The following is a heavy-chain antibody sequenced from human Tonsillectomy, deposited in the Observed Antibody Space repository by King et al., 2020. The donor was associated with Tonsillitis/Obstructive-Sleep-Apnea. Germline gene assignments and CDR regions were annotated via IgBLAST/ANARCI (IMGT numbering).Heavy chain of an antibody. D-gene: IGHD3-22*01. V-gene: IGHV2-26*01. J-gene: IGHJ6*03. CDR1: GFSLSNARMG. Sequence: TLKESGPVLVKPTETLTLTCTVSGFSLSNARMGVSWIRQPPGKALEWLAHIFSNDEKSYSPSLKSRLTISKDTPKSHVVLTMTNMDPVDTATYYCSRPTDYYDSSGYFGGKYYYYMDVWGKGTTVTVSS. CDR3: SRPTDYYDSSGYFGGKYYYYMDV. CDR2: IFSNDEK.